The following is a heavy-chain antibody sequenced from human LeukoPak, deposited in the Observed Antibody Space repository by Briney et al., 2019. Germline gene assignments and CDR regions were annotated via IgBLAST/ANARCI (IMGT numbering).Heavy chain of an antibody. D-gene: IGHD3-22*01. Sequence: GGSLRLSCAASGFTFSTYWMSWVRQAPRKGLEWVANIKQDGGEKYYVDSVKGRFTISRDNTKNSLYLQMNSLRAEDTAVYYCARDKGDYDTSGSLFVFGGQGTLVTVSS. CDR1: GFTFSTYW. V-gene: IGHV3-7*03. CDR2: IKQDGGEK. J-gene: IGHJ4*02. CDR3: ARDKGDYDTSGSLFVF.